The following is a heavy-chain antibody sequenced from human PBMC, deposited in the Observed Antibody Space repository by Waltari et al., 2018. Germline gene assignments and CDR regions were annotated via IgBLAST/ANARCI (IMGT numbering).Heavy chain of an antibody. CDR3: ARSIDAFDI. J-gene: IGHJ3*02. V-gene: IGHV4-31*03. CDR2: IYYSGSP. Sequence: QVQLQESGPGLVKPSQTLSLTCTVSGGSISSGGYYWRRIRQHPGQGLAWLGYIYYSGSPYTNPSLKSRVTISVDTSKNQFSLKLSSVTAADTAVYYCARSIDAFDIWGQGTMVTVSS. CDR1: GGSISSGGYY.